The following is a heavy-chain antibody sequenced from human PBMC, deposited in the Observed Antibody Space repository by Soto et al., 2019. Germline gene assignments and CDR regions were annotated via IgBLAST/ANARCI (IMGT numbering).Heavy chain of an antibody. J-gene: IGHJ4*02. CDR2: KYDTGST. D-gene: IGHD6-6*01. V-gene: IGHV4-59*12. CDR1: SGSISSYF. Sequence: SETLSLTCTVSSGSISSYFWSWIRQAPGKGLEWIAFKYDTGSTYYNPSLKSRVTISVDTSKNQFSLKLSSVTAADTAVYYCARDIGSSGPFDYWGQGTLVTVSS. CDR3: ARDIGSSGPFDY.